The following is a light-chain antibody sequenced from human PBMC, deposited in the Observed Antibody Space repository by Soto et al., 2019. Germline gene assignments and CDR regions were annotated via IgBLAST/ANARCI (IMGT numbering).Light chain of an antibody. CDR3: QHYGSSPPLT. CDR2: GAS. Sequence: EFVLTQSPGTLSLSPGERATLSCRASQSVSSTFLAWYQQKPGQPPRLLIYGASTRGTGIPDRFSGNGSGTDFTLTISRLEPEDFAVYYCQHYGSSPPLTFGGGTKVEIK. J-gene: IGKJ4*01. V-gene: IGKV3-20*01. CDR1: QSVSSTF.